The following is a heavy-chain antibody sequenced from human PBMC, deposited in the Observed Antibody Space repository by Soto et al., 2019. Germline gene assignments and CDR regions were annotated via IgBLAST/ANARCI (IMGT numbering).Heavy chain of an antibody. CDR3: ARLSCSTTTCDSWFDP. CDR1: GYTFTTFW. Sequence: GESLKISCTGFGYTFTTFWISWVRQMPGKGLEWMGRIDPRDSYVNYSPSFQGHVTIPLDKSISTAYLQWGSLKASDTAMYYCARLSCSTTTCDSWFDPWGQGTLVTVSS. CDR2: IDPRDSYV. J-gene: IGHJ5*02. V-gene: IGHV5-10-1*01. D-gene: IGHD2-2*01.